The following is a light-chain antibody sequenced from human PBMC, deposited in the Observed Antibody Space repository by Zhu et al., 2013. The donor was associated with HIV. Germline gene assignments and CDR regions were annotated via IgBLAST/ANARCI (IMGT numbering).Light chain of an antibody. CDR2: GAS. V-gene: IGKV3-20*01. J-gene: IGKJ2*01. Sequence: EIVMTQSPATLSVSPGERATLSCRASQSVSSNLAWYQQKPGQAPRLLIYGASTRATGIPEKFSGSGSGTDFSLAINRLEPEDFAVYYCQQYGGSPYTFGQGTKLEIK. CDR3: QQYGGSPYT. CDR1: QSVSSN.